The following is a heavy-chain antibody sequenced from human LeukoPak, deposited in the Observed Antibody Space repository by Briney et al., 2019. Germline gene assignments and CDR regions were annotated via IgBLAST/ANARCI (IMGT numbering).Heavy chain of an antibody. J-gene: IGHJ4*02. V-gene: IGHV1-2*02. CDR2: INPNSGGT. CDR3: ARDLAYYDSSGLLY. Sequence: ASVKVSCKASGYTFTGYYMHWVRQAPGQGLEWMGWINPNSGGTNYAQKFQGRVTMTRHTSISTAYMELSRLRSDDTAVYYCARDLAYYDSSGLLYWGQGTLVTVSS. D-gene: IGHD3-22*01. CDR1: GYTFTGYY.